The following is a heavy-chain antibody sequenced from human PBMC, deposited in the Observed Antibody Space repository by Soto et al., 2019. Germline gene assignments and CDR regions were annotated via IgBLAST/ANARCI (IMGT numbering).Heavy chain of an antibody. CDR3: ARDPEIYSGKFDYGLDV. V-gene: IGHV3-11*06. Sequence: QVQLVESGGGLVKPGGSLRLSCAASGFTFSDYYMSWIRQAPGKGLEWVSYISSSSSYTNYADSVKGRFTISRDNAKNSLYLQMNSLRAEDTAVYYCARDPEIYSGKFDYGLDVWGQGTTVTVSS. D-gene: IGHD4-4*01. CDR1: GFTFSDYY. CDR2: ISSSSSYT. J-gene: IGHJ6*02.